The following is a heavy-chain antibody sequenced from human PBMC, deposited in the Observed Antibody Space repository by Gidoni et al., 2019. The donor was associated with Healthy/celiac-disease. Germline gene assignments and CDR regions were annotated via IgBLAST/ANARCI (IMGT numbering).Heavy chain of an antibody. Sequence: QVQLVQSGAEVKKPGSSVKVSCKASGGTFSSYAISWVRQAPGQGLEWMGGIIPIFGTANYAQKFQGRVTITADESTSTAYMELSSLRSEDTAVYYCARPAYCGGDCPVYYYGMDVWGQGTTVTVSS. CDR2: IIPIFGTA. V-gene: IGHV1-69*01. J-gene: IGHJ6*02. CDR3: ARPAYCGGDCPVYYYGMDV. D-gene: IGHD2-21*02. CDR1: GGTFSSYA.